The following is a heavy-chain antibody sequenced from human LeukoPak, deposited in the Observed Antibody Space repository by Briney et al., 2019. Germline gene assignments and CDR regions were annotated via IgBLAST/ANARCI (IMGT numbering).Heavy chain of an antibody. CDR2: ISAYNGNT. J-gene: IGHJ4*02. CDR3: ARGRDSRYYYDSSGSRSTTYYFDY. V-gene: IGHV1-18*01. CDR1: GYTFTSYD. D-gene: IGHD3-22*01. Sequence: ASVKVSCKASGYTFTSYDINWVRQAPGQGLEWMGWISAYNGNTNYAQKLQGRVTMTTDTSTSTAYMELRSLRSDDTAVYYCARGRDSRYYYDSSGSRSTTYYFDYWGQGTLATVSS.